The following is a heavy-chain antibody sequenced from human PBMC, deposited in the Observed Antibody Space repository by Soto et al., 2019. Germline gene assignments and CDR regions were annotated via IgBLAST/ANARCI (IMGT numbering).Heavy chain of an antibody. CDR2: INHSGGT. Sequence: PSGCLTLPCTVYGWSLSGYYGNWIRQPPGKGLEWIGEINHSGGTNYNPSLNSRATTSVETSKNQFSLKLSSVTAADTAVYYCARDTGSFAYGEGYWGQRIHCTVSS. CDR3: ARDTGSFAYGEGY. D-gene: IGHD3-10*01. V-gene: IGHV4-34*01. CDR1: GWSLSGYY. J-gene: IGHJ4*02.